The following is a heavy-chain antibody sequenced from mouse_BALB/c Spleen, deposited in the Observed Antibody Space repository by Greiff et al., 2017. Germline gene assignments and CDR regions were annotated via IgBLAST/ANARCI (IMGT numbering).Heavy chain of an antibody. CDR2: INPSNGGT. CDR1: GYTFTSYY. Sequence: QVQLQQSGAELVKPGASVKLSCKASGYTFTSYYMYWVKQRPGQGLEWIGEINPSNGGTNFNEKFKSKATLTVDKSSSTAYMQLSSLTSEDSAVYYCTRSYDGYYNWYFDVWGAGTTVTVSS. D-gene: IGHD2-3*01. CDR3: TRSYDGYYNWYFDV. J-gene: IGHJ1*01. V-gene: IGHV1S81*02.